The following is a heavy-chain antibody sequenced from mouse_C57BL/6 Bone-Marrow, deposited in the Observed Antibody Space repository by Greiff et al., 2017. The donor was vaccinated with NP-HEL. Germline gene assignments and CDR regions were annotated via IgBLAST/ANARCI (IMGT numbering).Heavy chain of an antibody. J-gene: IGHJ4*01. CDR2: INPSTGGT. CDR1: GYSFTGYY. D-gene: IGHD1-1*01. Sequence: VQLKESGPELVKPGASVKISCKASGYSFTGYYMNWVKQSPEKSLEWIGEINPSTGGTTYNQKFKAKATLTVDKSSSTAYMQLKSLTSEDSAVYYCARGARFTTVGYAMDYWGQGTSVTVSS. V-gene: IGHV1-42*01. CDR3: ARGARFTTVGYAMDY.